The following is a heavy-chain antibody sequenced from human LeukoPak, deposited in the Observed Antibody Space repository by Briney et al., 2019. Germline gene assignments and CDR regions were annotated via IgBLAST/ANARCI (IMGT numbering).Heavy chain of an antibody. CDR1: GFTFSRNW. V-gene: IGHV3-7*01. Sequence: PGGSLRLSCGVSGFTFSRNWMTWVRQTPGKGLEWVAHIKEDGSETYYVDSVKGRFTVSRDNAMSSLYLQMNNLRAEDTGVYYCAKGNKRTQTWFDPWGQGTLVTVSS. CDR2: IKEDGSET. J-gene: IGHJ5*02. D-gene: IGHD1-7*01. CDR3: AKGNKRTQTWFDP.